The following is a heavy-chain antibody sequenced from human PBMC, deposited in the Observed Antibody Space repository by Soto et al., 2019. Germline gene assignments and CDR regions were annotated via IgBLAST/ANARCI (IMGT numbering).Heavy chain of an antibody. V-gene: IGHV3-30*18. CDR1: GFTFSSYG. CDR3: AKDFSSGWYTAYYFDY. J-gene: IGHJ4*02. Sequence: GGSLRLSCAASGFTFSSYGMHWVRQAPGKGLEWVAVISYDGSNKYYADSVKGRFTISRDNSKNTLYLQMNSLRAEDTAVYYCAKDFSSGWYTAYYFDYWGQGTLVTVSS. D-gene: IGHD6-19*01. CDR2: ISYDGSNK.